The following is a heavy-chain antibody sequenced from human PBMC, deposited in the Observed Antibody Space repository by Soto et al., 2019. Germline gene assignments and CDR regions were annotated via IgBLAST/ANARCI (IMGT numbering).Heavy chain of an antibody. D-gene: IGHD2-2*01. J-gene: IGHJ4*02. V-gene: IGHV3-9*01. CDR2: ISWNSGGI. CDR1: GFTFDDYA. CDR3: AKDNPSTRGFDS. Sequence: GGSLRLSCSASGFTFDDYAMHWVRQAPGEGLEWVSGISWNSGGIGYADSVKGRFTISRENAKNSLYLQMNSLRAEDTALYYCAKDNPSTRGFDSWGQGTLVTVSS.